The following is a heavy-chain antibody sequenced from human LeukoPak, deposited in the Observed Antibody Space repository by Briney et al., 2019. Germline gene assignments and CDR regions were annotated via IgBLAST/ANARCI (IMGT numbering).Heavy chain of an antibody. D-gene: IGHD3-22*01. J-gene: IGHJ3*02. Sequence: PGGSLRLSCSAAGFTFSSYAMSSVRPAPGKGLEWVSAISGSGGSTYYADSVKGRFTISRDNSKNTLYLQMNSLRAEDTAVYYCAKDHSSSYYLDAFDIWGQGTMVTVSS. CDR3: AKDHSSSYYLDAFDI. V-gene: IGHV3-23*01. CDR1: GFTFSSYA. CDR2: ISGSGGST.